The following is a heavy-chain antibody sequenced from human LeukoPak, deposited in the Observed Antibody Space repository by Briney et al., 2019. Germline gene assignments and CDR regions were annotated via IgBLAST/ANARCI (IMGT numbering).Heavy chain of an antibody. CDR1: GGSVSGGSISSYY. V-gene: IGHV4-59*12. CDR3: ARDGRITIFGVALYYMDV. D-gene: IGHD3-3*01. CDR2: IAYTGST. J-gene: IGHJ6*03. Sequence: SETLSLTCTVSGGSVSGGSISSYYWSWIRQPPEKGLEWIGFIAYTGSTNYNPSLKSRVTMSVDTSKNQFSLKLSSVTAADTAVYYCARDGRITIFGVALYYMDVWGKGTTVTVSS.